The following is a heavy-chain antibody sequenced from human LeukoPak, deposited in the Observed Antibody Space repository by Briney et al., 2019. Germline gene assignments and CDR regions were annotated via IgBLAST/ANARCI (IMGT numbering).Heavy chain of an antibody. V-gene: IGHV4-4*09. CDR2: IYTSGST. CDR3: AKSSTSNGHYYYMDV. J-gene: IGHJ6*03. CDR1: GGSIGSYY. D-gene: IGHD1-1*01. Sequence: SETLSLTCTVSGGSIGSYYWSWIRQPPGKGLEWIGYIYTSGSTNYNPSLKSRVTISVDTSKNQFSLKLSSVTAADTAVYYCAKSSTSNGHYYYMDVWGKGTTVTVSS.